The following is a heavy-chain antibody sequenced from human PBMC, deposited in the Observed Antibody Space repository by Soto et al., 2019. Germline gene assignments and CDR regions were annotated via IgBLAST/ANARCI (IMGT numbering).Heavy chain of an antibody. J-gene: IGHJ3*01. CDR1: RYSFSGYY. D-gene: IGHD3-22*01. Sequence: QEQLEQSGAEVKKPGASVMVSCKASRYSFSGYYFHWVRQAPGQGPEWMGWINSDLGGTNYAKRFQGRVTMTRDTSTKTFNMALSSLRSHDTAAYCCAGTPSVGATTVIFGDDAFDLWGRGTLITV. CDR3: AGTPSVGATTVIFGDDAFDL. CDR2: INSDLGGT. V-gene: IGHV1-2*02.